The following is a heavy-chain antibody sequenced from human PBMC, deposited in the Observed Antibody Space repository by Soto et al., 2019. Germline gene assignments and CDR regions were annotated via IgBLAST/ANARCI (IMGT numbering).Heavy chain of an antibody. CDR3: AKERNFWSGTAGFYS. V-gene: IGHV3-23*01. CDR1: GFTFSMVG. J-gene: IGHJ5*01. Sequence: PGGSLRLSCVGSGFTFSMVGMSWVRQAPGKGLEWISSISGSGGSTYYADSVKGRFTVSRDNSKTTVFLQMNSLRTEDTAVYFCAKERNFWSGTAGFYSWGQGRPVTVSS. CDR2: ISGSGGST. D-gene: IGHD3-3*01.